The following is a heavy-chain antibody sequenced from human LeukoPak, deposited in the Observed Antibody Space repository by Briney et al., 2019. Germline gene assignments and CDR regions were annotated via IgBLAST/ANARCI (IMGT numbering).Heavy chain of an antibody. V-gene: IGHV3-7*01. CDR3: ARERYGSGTRVRYFDY. J-gene: IGHJ4*02. Sequence: PGGSLRLSCAASGFTFSSYWMSWVRQAPGKGLEWVANIKQDGSEKCYVDSVKGRFTISRDNAKASLYLQMNSLRAEDTAVYYCARERYGSGTRVRYFDYWGQGTLVTVSS. CDR1: GFTFSSYW. D-gene: IGHD3-10*01. CDR2: IKQDGSEK.